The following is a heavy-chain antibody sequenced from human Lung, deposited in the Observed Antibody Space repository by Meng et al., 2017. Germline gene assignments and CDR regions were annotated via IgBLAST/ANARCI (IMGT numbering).Heavy chain of an antibody. D-gene: IGHD6-13*01. CDR3: ARDEDISAAGKLFGDY. CDR2: INPKSGDT. V-gene: IGHV1-2*06. Sequence: GQLGQCGAGGKKPGASVKVSCKASGYTFPDYWLHWVRRAPGQGLEWMGRINPKSGDTHYAQRFQGRVTMTGDTSISTAYMELSGLRSDDTAMYYCARDEDISAAGKLFGDYWGQGTLVTVSS. J-gene: IGHJ4*02. CDR1: GYTFPDYW.